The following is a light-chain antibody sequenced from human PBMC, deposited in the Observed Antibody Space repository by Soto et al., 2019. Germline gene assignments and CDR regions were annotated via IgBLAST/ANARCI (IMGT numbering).Light chain of an antibody. CDR1: SSNIGSNT. V-gene: IGLV1-44*01. Sequence: QSVLTQPPSASGTPGQRVTISCSGSSSNIGSNTVNWYQQLPGTAPKLPIYSNNQRPSGVPDRFSGSKSGTSASLAISGLQSEDEADYYCAAWDDSLNGYVFGTGTRSPS. CDR3: AAWDDSLNGYV. CDR2: SNN. J-gene: IGLJ1*01.